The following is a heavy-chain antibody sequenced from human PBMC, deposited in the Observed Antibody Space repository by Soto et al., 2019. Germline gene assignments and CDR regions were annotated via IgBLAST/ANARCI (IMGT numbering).Heavy chain of an antibody. CDR3: ASDPLDCGVPYYLDY. D-gene: IGHD4-17*01. J-gene: IGHJ4*02. Sequence: QVQLVESGGGVVQPGRSLRLSCAASGFTFSSYAMHWVRQAPGKGLEWVAVISYDGSNKYYADSVKGRFTISRDNSKNSLYLQMSILRAEDTAVYYCASDPLDCGVPYYLDYWGQGTLVTVSS. CDR1: GFTFSSYA. V-gene: IGHV3-30-3*01. CDR2: ISYDGSNK.